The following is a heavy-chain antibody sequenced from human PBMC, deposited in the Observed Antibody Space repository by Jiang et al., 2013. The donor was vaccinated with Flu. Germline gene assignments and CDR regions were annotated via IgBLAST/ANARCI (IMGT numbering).Heavy chain of an antibody. CDR2: INPMFETA. CDR3: ARDANYDPFYFDS. Sequence: SGAEVKKPGSSVKVSCKASGGTFSSYGISWVRQAPGQGLEWMGMINPMFETAKYEQKFQGRVTFTADESTGTAYMELSSLRSEDTATYYCARDANYDPFYFDSWGQGTLVTVSS. V-gene: IGHV1-69*15. J-gene: IGHJ4*02. CDR1: GGTFSSYG. D-gene: IGHD3-22*01.